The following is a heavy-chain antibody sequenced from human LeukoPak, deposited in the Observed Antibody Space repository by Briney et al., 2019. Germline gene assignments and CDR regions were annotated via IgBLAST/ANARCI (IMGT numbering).Heavy chain of an antibody. CDR1: GGSISSYY. V-gene: IGHV4-4*09. Sequence: SETLSLTCTVSGGSISSYYWSWIRQPPGKGLEWIGYIYTSGSTNYNPSLKSRVTISVDTSKNQFSLKLSSVTAADTAVYYCARGTSAARVANYWGQGTLVTVSS. D-gene: IGHD6-6*01. CDR2: IYTSGST. J-gene: IGHJ4*02. CDR3: ARGTSAARVANY.